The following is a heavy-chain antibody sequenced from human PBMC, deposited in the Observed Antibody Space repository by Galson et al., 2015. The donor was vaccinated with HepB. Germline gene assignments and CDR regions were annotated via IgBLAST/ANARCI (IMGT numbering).Heavy chain of an antibody. D-gene: IGHD6-19*01. V-gene: IGHV1-69*13. J-gene: IGHJ4*02. CDR2: IIPIFGTA. CDR3: AHQPRGGIAVAGYDY. Sequence: SVKVSCKASGGTFSSYAISWVRQAPGQGLEWMGGIIPIFGTANYAQKFQGRVTITADESTSTAYMELSSLRSEDTAVYYCAHQPRGGIAVAGYDYWGQGTLVTVSS. CDR1: GGTFSSYA.